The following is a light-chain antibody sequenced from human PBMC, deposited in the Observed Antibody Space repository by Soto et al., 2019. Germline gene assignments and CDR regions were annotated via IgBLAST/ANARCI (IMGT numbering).Light chain of an antibody. CDR2: GAS. Sequence: DIQMTQSPSSLSASVGDRVTITCRASQNIRDYLNWYQQKPGKPPKLLIYGASTLQSGAPSRFSGDSFGSDFTLIISRLQPEDFSSYYCQQTYLSPPTFGGETKVEIK. V-gene: IGKV1-39*01. CDR1: QNIRDY. J-gene: IGKJ4*01. CDR3: QQTYLSPPT.